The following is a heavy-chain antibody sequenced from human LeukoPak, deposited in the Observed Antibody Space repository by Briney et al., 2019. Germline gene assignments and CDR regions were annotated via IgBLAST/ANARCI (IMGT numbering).Heavy chain of an antibody. J-gene: IGHJ4*02. Sequence: GGSLRLSCAASGFTFSSYAMHWVRQAPGKGLEWVAVISYDGSNKYYADSVKGRFTISRDNSKNTLYLQMNSLRAGDTAVYYCARAGVGSSWFDYWGQGTLVTVSS. CDR1: GFTFSSYA. CDR3: ARAGVGSSWFDY. D-gene: IGHD6-13*01. CDR2: ISYDGSNK. V-gene: IGHV3-30*04.